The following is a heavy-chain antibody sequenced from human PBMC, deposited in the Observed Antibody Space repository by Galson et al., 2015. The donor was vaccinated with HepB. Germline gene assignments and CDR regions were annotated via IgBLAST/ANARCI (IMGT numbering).Heavy chain of an antibody. J-gene: IGHJ4*02. D-gene: IGHD6-6*01. V-gene: IGHV3-33*01. CDR2: IWYDGSNK. CDR3: ARDSGGSSFDY. CDR1: GFTFSSYG. Sequence: SLRLSCAASGFTFSSYGMHWVRQAPGKGLEWVAVIWYDGSNKYYADSVKGRFTISRDNSKNTLYLQMNSLRAEDTAVYYCARDSGGSSFDYWGQGTLVTVSS.